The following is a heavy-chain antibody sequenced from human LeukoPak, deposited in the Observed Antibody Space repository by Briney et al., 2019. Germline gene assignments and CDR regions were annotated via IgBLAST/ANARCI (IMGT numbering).Heavy chain of an antibody. J-gene: IGHJ4*02. Sequence: ASVKVSCKASGGTFSSYAISWVRQAPGQGLEWMGGIIPIFGTANYAQKFQGRVTMTRDTSTSTVYMELSSLRSEDTAVYYCARAAGDTYGYRYFFDYWDQGTLVTVSS. V-gene: IGHV1-69*05. D-gene: IGHD5-18*01. CDR2: IIPIFGTA. CDR3: ARAAGDTYGYRYFFDY. CDR1: GGTFSSYA.